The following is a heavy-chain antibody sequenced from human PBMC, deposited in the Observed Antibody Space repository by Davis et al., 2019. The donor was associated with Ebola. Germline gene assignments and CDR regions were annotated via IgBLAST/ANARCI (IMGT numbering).Heavy chain of an antibody. CDR2: INTGGGSF. Sequence: GESLKISCAASGFTFSGSAMHWVRQAPGKGLEWLSYINTGGGSFFYEDSVKGRFTISRDNSKNTLYLQMNSLRAEDTAVYYCAKDRGYYFDSSGYYSVGFDSWGQGTLVTVSS. CDR1: GFTFSGSA. J-gene: IGHJ4*02. CDR3: AKDRGYYFDSSGYYSVGFDS. D-gene: IGHD3-22*01. V-gene: IGHV3-48*01.